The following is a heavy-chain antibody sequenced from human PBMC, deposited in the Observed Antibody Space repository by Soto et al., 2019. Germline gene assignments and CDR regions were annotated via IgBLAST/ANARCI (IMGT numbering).Heavy chain of an antibody. CDR3: AKENSGYEK. CDR2: ISSGGIT. D-gene: IGHD5-12*01. Sequence: EMQLLESGGGLVQPGGSLRLSCVASAFTFSNYGMSWVRQAPGKGLEWVSAISSGGITFYAESVKGRFTISRDNSKNTLYLQMNSLRAEDTAVYYCAKENSGYEKWGQGTLVTVSS. CDR1: AFTFSNYG. V-gene: IGHV3-23*01. J-gene: IGHJ4*02.